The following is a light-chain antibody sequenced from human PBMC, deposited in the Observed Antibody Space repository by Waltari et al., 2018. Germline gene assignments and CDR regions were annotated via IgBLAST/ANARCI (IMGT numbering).Light chain of an antibody. CDR1: QRILYSSNNLNY. J-gene: IGKJ1*01. V-gene: IGKV4-1*01. CDR2: WAS. Sequence: DIVMTQSPDSLTVSLGERATINCKSSQRILYSSNNLNYLAWYQQRPGQPPKLLIYWASTRESGVPDRFSGSRSGTDFTLTISSLQAEDVAVYYCQQYYGSPPWTFGQGTKVEIK. CDR3: QQYYGSPPWT.